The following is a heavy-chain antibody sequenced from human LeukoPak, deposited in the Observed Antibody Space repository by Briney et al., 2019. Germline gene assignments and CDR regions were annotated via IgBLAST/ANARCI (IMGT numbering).Heavy chain of an antibody. V-gene: IGHV3-23*01. Sequence: GGSLRLSCAASGFTFSSYAMSWVRQAPGKGLEWVSAISGSGGSTYYADSVKGRFTISRDNSKNTLYLQMNSLRAEDTAVYYCAKWMHSGSFVWDFDYWGQGTLVTVSS. CDR3: AKWMHSGSFVWDFDY. D-gene: IGHD1-26*01. J-gene: IGHJ4*02. CDR2: ISGSGGST. CDR1: GFTFSSYA.